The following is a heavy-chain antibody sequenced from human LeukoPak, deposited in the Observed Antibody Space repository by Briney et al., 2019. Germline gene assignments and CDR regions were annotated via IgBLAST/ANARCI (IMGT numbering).Heavy chain of an antibody. CDR2: MNPNSGNT. Sequence: ASVKVSCKASGYTFTSYDINWVRQATGQGLEWMGWMNPNSGNTGYAQKFQGRVTMTRNTSISTAYMELSSLRSEDTAVYYCASSTYDILTGYSTLDYWGQGTLVTVSS. CDR1: GYTFTSYD. CDR3: ASSTYDILTGYSTLDY. J-gene: IGHJ4*02. D-gene: IGHD3-9*01. V-gene: IGHV1-8*01.